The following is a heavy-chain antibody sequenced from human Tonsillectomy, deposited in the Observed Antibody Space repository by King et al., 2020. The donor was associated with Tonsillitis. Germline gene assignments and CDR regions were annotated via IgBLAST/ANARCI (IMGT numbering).Heavy chain of an antibody. CDR3: ARGSGSYYPYYYYYMDV. CDR1: GFTFITFG. CDR2: ISHDGSKK. V-gene: IGHV3-30*03. D-gene: IGHD3-10*01. J-gene: IGHJ6*03. Sequence: VQLVESGGGVVQPGRSLRLSCVASGFTFITFGMHWVRQAPGKGLEWVAVISHDGSKKYFADSVKGRFTISRDNSKNTLYLQTNSLRAEDTAVYYCARGSGSYYPYYYYYMDVWGKGTTVTVSS.